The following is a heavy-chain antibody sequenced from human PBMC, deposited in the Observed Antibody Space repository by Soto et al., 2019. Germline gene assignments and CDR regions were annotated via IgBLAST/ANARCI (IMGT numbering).Heavy chain of an antibody. Sequence: EVQLVESGGGLVQPGGSLRLSCAGSGFTFSNYWMHWVRQAPGKGLEWVSRIEQDGPTEYADSVRGRFTISRDNAENTLYLPMNGLRPEDTAVDYCVRDSHGDYWGQGTLVTVSS. J-gene: IGHJ4*02. CDR2: IEQDGPT. V-gene: IGHV3-74*03. CDR1: GFTFSNYW. CDR3: VRDSHGDY.